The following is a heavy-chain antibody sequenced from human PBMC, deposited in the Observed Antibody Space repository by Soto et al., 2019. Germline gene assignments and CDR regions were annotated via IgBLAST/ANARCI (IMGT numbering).Heavy chain of an antibody. CDR3: AKDQGIAVAVYGMDV. V-gene: IGHV3-30*18. Sequence: PGGSLRLSCAASGFTFSSYGMHWVRQAPGKGLEWVAVISYDGSNKYYADSVKGRFTISRDNSKNTLYLQMNSLRAEDTAVYYCAKDQGIAVAVYGMDVWGQGTTVTVSS. CDR2: ISYDGSNK. J-gene: IGHJ6*02. CDR1: GFTFSSYG. D-gene: IGHD6-19*01.